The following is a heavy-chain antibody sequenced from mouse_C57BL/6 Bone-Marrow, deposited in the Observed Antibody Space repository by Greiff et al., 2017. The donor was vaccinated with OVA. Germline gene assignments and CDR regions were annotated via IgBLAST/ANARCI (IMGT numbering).Heavy chain of an antibody. D-gene: IGHD1-1*01. V-gene: IGHV1-81*01. CDR1: GYTFTSYG. CDR3: ARRRDYYGSSFAY. CDR2: IYPRSGNT. J-gene: IGHJ3*01. Sequence: QVQLKQSGAELARPGASVKLSCKASGYTFTSYGISWVKQRTGQGLEWIGEIYPRSGNTYYNEKFKGKATLTADKSSSTAYMELRSLTSEDSAVYFCARRRDYYGSSFAYWGQGTLVTVSA.